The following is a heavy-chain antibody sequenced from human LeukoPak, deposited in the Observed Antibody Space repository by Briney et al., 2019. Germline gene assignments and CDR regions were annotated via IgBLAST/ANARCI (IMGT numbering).Heavy chain of an antibody. CDR1: GGSFSGYY. CDR3: ARGGRYSSSTSCYLNWFDP. Sequence: SETLSLTCAVYGGSFSGYYWGWIRQPPGKGLEWIGEINHSGNTNYNPSLKSRVTISVDTSKNQFSLKLSSVTAADTAVYSCARGGRYSSSTSCYLNWFDPWGQGTLVTVSS. CDR2: INHSGNT. D-gene: IGHD2-2*01. J-gene: IGHJ5*02. V-gene: IGHV4-34*01.